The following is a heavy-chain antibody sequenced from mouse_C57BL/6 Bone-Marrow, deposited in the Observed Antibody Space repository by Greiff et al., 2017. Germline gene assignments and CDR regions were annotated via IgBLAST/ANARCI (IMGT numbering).Heavy chain of an antibody. J-gene: IGHJ2*01. Sequence: QVQLQQPGAELVRPGSSVKLSCKASGYTFTSYWMDWVKQRPGQGLEWIGNIYPSDSETHYNQKFKDKATLTVDKSSSTAYMQLSSLTSGDSAVYYGARELGRGYFDYWGQGTTLTVSS. CDR2: IYPSDSET. D-gene: IGHD4-1*01. V-gene: IGHV1-61*01. CDR1: GYTFTSYW. CDR3: ARELGRGYFDY.